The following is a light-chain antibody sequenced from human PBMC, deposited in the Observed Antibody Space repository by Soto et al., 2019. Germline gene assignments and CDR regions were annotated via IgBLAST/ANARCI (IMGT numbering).Light chain of an antibody. J-gene: IGLJ2*01. CDR3: QTWGTGIHVV. CDR1: SGHISYA. Sequence: QPVLTQSPSASASLGASVKLTCTMSSGHISYAIAWHQQQPEKGTRYLMKLDSDGSHTKGDAIPDRFSGSSSGAERYLTISSLQSEDEADYYCQTWGTGIHVVFGGGTKLTVL. CDR2: LDSDGSH. V-gene: IGLV4-69*01.